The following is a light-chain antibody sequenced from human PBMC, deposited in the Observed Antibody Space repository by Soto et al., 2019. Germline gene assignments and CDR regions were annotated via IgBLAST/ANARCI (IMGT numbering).Light chain of an antibody. V-gene: IGLV2-14*01. J-gene: IGLJ1*01. Sequence: QSALTQPAPVSGSPGQSITISCTGTSSDVGGYNYVSWYQQQSGKAPKLMIHEVSNRPSGVSSRFSGSKSGNTASLTISGLQAEDEADYYCSSYTSSRAYVFGIGTKLTVL. CDR2: EVS. CDR3: SSYTSSRAYV. CDR1: SSDVGGYNY.